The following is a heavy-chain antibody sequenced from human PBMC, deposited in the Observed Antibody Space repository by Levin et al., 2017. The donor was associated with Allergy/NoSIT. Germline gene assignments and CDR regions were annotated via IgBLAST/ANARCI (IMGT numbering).Heavy chain of an antibody. J-gene: IGHJ4*02. CDR2: VNPNGGGT. Sequence: ASVKVSCKASGYTFSAYYMFWLRQAPGQGLEWVGWVNPNGGGTRYAQKFQGRVSLTRDTSISTAYMELSSLTSDDTAVYYCAVKALRGGDLDYWGQGTLVAVSS. CDR1: GYTFSAYY. V-gene: IGHV1-2*02. D-gene: IGHD2-21*02. CDR3: AVKALRGGDLDY.